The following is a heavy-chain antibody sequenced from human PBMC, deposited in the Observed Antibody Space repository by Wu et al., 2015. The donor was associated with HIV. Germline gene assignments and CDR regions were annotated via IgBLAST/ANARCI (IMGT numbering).Heavy chain of an antibody. CDR2: IIPIFGTA. Sequence: QVQLVQSGAEVKKPGSSVKVSCRASGGTFSSYAISWVRQAPGQGLEWMGGIIPIFGTANYAQKFQGRVTITADESTSTAYMELSSLRSEDTAVYYCARDSGNPPDYYYYYMDVWGKGTTVTVSS. CDR1: GGTFSSYA. D-gene: IGHD1-14*01. CDR3: ARDSGNPPDYYYYYMDV. J-gene: IGHJ6*03. V-gene: IGHV1-69*12.